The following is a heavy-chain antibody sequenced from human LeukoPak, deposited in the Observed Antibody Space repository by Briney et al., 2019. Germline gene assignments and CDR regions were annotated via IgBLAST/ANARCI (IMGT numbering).Heavy chain of an antibody. CDR3: ASGYCSSTSCYGYYYYYYMDV. Sequence: GASVKVSCKASGGTFSSYAISWVRQAPGQGLEWMGGIIPIFGTANCAQKFQGRVTITTDESTSTAYMELSSLRSEDTAVYYCASGYCSSTSCYGYYYYYYMDVWGKGTTVTVSS. V-gene: IGHV1-69*05. D-gene: IGHD2-2*01. CDR1: GGTFSSYA. J-gene: IGHJ6*03. CDR2: IIPIFGTA.